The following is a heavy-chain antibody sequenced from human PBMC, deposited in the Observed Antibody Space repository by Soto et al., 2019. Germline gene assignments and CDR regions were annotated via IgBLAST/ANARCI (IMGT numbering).Heavy chain of an antibody. Sequence: QVQLVQSGAEVKRPGSSVKVSCKASGDTFNFYSINWLRQAPGLGLEWMGRVNPIVSMSNYAHKFQGRVTMPADKSTSTAYMELSSLRSEDTAIYYCASSYGSGYRAFDYWGQGALVTVSS. J-gene: IGHJ4*02. CDR1: GDTFNFYS. V-gene: IGHV1-69*02. CDR2: VNPIVSMS. D-gene: IGHD3-10*01. CDR3: ASSYGSGYRAFDY.